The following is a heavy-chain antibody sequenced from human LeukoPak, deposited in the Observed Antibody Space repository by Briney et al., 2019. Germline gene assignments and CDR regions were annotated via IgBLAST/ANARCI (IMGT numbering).Heavy chain of an antibody. CDR3: AKDPYSSGPYNWFDP. Sequence: PGGSLRLSCAASGFTFSSYAMSWVRQAPGKGLEWVSAISGSGGSTYYADSVKGLFTISRDNSKNTLYLQMNSLRAEDTAVYYCAKDPYSSGPYNWFDPWGQGTLVTVSS. D-gene: IGHD6-19*01. CDR2: ISGSGGST. CDR1: GFTFSSYA. J-gene: IGHJ5*02. V-gene: IGHV3-23*01.